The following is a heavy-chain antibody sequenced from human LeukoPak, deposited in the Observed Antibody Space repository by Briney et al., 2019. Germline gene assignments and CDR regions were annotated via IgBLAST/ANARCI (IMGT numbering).Heavy chain of an antibody. CDR1: GYTFTCYY. D-gene: IGHD4-17*01. J-gene: IGHJ3*02. Sequence: ASVKVSCKASGYTFTCYYMHWVRQAPGQGLGWMGWINPNSGGTNYAQKFQGWVTMTRDTSISTAYMELSRLRSDATAVYYCARASPPYGDDAFDIWGQGTMVTVSS. CDR3: ARASPPYGDDAFDI. V-gene: IGHV1-2*04. CDR2: INPNSGGT.